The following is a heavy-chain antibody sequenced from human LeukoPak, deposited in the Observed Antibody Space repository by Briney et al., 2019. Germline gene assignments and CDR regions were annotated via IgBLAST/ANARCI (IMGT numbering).Heavy chain of an antibody. V-gene: IGHV3-23*01. Sequence: SGGSLRLSCAASGFTFSSYAMCWVRQAPGKGLEWVSAISGSGGSTYYADSVKGRFTISRDNSKNTLYLQMNSLRAEDTAVYYCAKDLGNYYDSSGYYYVSNGFDYWGQGTLVTVSS. CDR2: ISGSGGST. D-gene: IGHD3-22*01. CDR1: GFTFSSYA. CDR3: AKDLGNYYDSSGYYYVSNGFDY. J-gene: IGHJ4*02.